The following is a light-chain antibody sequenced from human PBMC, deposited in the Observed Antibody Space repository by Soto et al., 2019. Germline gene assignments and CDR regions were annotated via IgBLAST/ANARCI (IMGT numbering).Light chain of an antibody. V-gene: IGLV2-14*01. Sequence: QFALTQPASVSGSPGQSITISCTGTSSDVGGYNYVSWYQQHPGKAPKLMIYDVSNRPSGVSNRFSSSKSGNTASLTISGLQAEDEADYYCSSYTSSSPVFGGGTKLTVL. J-gene: IGLJ2*01. CDR3: SSYTSSSPV. CDR2: DVS. CDR1: SSDVGGYNY.